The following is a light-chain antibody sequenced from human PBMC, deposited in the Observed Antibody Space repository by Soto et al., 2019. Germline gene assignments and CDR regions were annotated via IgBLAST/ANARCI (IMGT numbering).Light chain of an antibody. CDR3: CSYAGSYSGV. CDR2: DVS. Sequence: QSALTQPRSVSGSPGQSVTISCTGTSSDVGAYNYVSWYQHHPGKAPKVMIYDVSERPSGVPDRFSGSKSDNKASLTISGLQAEDEADYYCCSYAGSYSGVFGGGTKVTAL. V-gene: IGLV2-11*01. CDR1: SSDVGAYNY. J-gene: IGLJ3*02.